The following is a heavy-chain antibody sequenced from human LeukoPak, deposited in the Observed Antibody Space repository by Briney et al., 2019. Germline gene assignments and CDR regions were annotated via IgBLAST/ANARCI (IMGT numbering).Heavy chain of an antibody. CDR2: IYYTGST. CDR1: GGSISGHF. CDR3: ARMFYSSTWYREGGFDY. D-gene: IGHD6-13*01. J-gene: IGHJ4*02. V-gene: IGHV4-59*11. Sequence: SETLSLTCTVSGGSISGHFWGWIRQPPGKGLEWIGFIYYTGSTNYNPSLKSRVTISADKSKNQFSLKLNALTAADTALYYCARMFYSSTWYREGGFDYWGQGTLVSVSS.